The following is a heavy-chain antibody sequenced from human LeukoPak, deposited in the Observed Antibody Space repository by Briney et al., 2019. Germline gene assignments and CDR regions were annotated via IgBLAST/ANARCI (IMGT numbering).Heavy chain of an antibody. CDR3: ARPSFISSGWYPGYFQH. D-gene: IGHD6-19*01. J-gene: IGHJ1*01. Sequence: GGSLRLSCTVSGFTVSSNSMSWVRQAPGKGLEWVSFIYSAGSTHYSDSVKGRFTISIDNSKNTLYLQMNSLRAEDTAVYYCARPSFISSGWYPGYFQHWGQGTLVTVSS. CDR1: GFTVSSNS. CDR2: IYSAGST. V-gene: IGHV3-53*01.